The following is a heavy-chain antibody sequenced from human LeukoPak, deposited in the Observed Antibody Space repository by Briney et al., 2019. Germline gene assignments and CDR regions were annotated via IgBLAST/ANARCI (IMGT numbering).Heavy chain of an antibody. D-gene: IGHD2-2*01. Sequence: VASVKVSCKASGYTFTSNYMHWVRQAPGQGLEWMGIIHPSGGNTNCAQKFQGRVAMTRDTSTSTVYMELSSLRSEDTAIYYCARDCSSTRCQGPVFDNWGQGTLVTVSS. CDR1: GYTFTSNY. CDR2: IHPSGGNT. J-gene: IGHJ4*02. V-gene: IGHV1-46*01. CDR3: ARDCSSTRCQGPVFDN.